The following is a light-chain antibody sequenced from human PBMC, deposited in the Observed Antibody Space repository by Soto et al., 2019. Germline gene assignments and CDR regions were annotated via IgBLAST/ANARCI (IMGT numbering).Light chain of an antibody. CDR1: QSVSNNY. CDR2: GAS. V-gene: IGKV3-20*01. Sequence: EIVLTQSPGTLSLSPGEGATLSCRASQSVSNNYLAWYQQKPGQAPRLLIYGASNRATGIPDRFSGSGSGTDFTLTISRLEPEDFAVYYCQQYGSSPWAFGQGTKVDIK. J-gene: IGKJ1*01. CDR3: QQYGSSPWA.